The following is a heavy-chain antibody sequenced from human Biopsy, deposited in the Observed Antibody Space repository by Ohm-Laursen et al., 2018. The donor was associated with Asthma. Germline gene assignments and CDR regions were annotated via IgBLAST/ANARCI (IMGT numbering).Heavy chain of an antibody. Sequence: SLRLSCAASGFSFSDYSMNWMRQAPGKGLERVSSISSSGSTTYPAESVKGRFTISRDNAQKSLFLQMGSLRAEDTAIYYCARVFESSEWGPFYHFGLDVWGQGTTIAVSS. V-gene: IGHV3-11*01. CDR1: GFSFSDYS. CDR2: ISSSGSTT. CDR3: ARVFESSEWGPFYHFGLDV. J-gene: IGHJ6*02. D-gene: IGHD6-25*01.